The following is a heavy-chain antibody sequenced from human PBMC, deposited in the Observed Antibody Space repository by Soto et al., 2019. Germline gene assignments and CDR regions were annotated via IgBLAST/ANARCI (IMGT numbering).Heavy chain of an antibody. CDR1: GYSFTSYS. V-gene: IGHV1-3*01. D-gene: IGHD3-3*01. Sequence: ASVKGSCKASGYSFTSYSIDWVLQAPVQMLEWMGWINAGNGNTNYAQKFQGRVTITADESTSTAYMELSSLRSEDTAVYYCARAALDFWSGYTRSYFDYWGQGTLVTVSS. CDR2: INAGNGNT. J-gene: IGHJ4*02. CDR3: ARAALDFWSGYTRSYFDY.